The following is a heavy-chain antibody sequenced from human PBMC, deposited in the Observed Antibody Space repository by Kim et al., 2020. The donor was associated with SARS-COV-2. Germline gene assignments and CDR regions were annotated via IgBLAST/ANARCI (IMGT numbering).Heavy chain of an antibody. CDR3: AKDVKYSSTWHEEGGFVD. V-gene: IGHV3-33*06. D-gene: IGHD6-13*01. J-gene: IGHJ4*02. CDR2: IWYDGSNK. Sequence: GGSLRLSCEASGFTFSSHAMHWVRQAPGKGLEWVAIIWYDGSNKYYADSVKGRFTISRDNSKNTLFLQMNSLRAEDTAVYYCAKDVKYSSTWHEEGGFVDWGQGTLVTVSS. CDR1: GFTFSSHA.